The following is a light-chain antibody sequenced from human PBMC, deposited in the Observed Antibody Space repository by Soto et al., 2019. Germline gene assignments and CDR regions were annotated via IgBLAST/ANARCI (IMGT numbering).Light chain of an antibody. CDR3: QQYGSSPSIT. V-gene: IGKV1-5*03. CDR1: QSISSW. Sequence: DAQMTQSPSTLSSSVGDRVTIXCRASQSISSWLAWYQQKPGKAPKLLIYKASTLKSGVPSRFSGSGSGTEFTLTISRLEPEDFAVYYCQQYGSSPSITFGQGTRLEIK. J-gene: IGKJ5*01. CDR2: KAS.